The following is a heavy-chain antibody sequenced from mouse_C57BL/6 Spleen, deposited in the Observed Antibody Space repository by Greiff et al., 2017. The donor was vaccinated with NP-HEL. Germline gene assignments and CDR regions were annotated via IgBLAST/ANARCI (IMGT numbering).Heavy chain of an antibody. CDR1: GFTFSSYG. Sequence: DVQLQESGGDLVKPGGSLKLSCAASGFTFSSYGMSWVRQTPDKRLEWVATISSGGSYTYYPDSVKGRFTISRDNAKNTLYLQMSSLKSEDTAMYYCARQDDGSYWYFDVWGTGTTVTVSS. D-gene: IGHD2-3*01. CDR3: ARQDDGSYWYFDV. V-gene: IGHV5-6*01. J-gene: IGHJ1*03. CDR2: ISSGGSYT.